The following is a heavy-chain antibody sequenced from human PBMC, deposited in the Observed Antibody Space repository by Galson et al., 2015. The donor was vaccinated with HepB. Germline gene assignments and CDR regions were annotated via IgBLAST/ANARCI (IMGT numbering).Heavy chain of an antibody. Sequence: YADSVKGRFTLSRDTSKNTLYLRLNGLRGEDTAVYYCARGTAHEGFDLWGQGTMVTVSS. J-gene: IGHJ3*01. V-gene: IGHV3-30*07. D-gene: IGHD1-14*01. CDR3: ARGTAHEGFDL.